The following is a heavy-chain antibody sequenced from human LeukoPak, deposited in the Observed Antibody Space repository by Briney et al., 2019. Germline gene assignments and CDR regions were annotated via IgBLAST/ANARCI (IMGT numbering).Heavy chain of an antibody. Sequence: GGSLRLSCAASGFTFSSYWMNWARQAPGKGLEWVASINHNGNVNYYVDSVKGRFTISRDNAKNSLYLQMSNLRAEDTAVDFCARGGGLDVWGQGATVTVPS. CDR2: INHNGNVN. D-gene: IGHD3-16*01. J-gene: IGHJ6*02. CDR3: ARGGGLDV. CDR1: GFTFSSYW. V-gene: IGHV3-7*03.